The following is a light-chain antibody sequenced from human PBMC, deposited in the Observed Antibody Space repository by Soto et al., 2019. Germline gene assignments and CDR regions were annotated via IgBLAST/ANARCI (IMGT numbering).Light chain of an antibody. V-gene: IGLV2-8*01. CDR1: SSDIGADNY. J-gene: IGLJ3*02. Sequence: QSALTQPPSASGSPGQSVTISCTGTSSDIGADNYVSWYQQYPGKAPKLLIYEVHKRPSGVPDRFSGSKSGNAASLTVSGLQAEDEADYYCCSYAKYNTLFGGGTKLTVL. CDR2: EVH. CDR3: CSYAKYNTL.